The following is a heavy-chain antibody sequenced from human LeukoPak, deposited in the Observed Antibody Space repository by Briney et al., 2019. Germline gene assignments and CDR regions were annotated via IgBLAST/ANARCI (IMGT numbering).Heavy chain of an antibody. CDR3: ARDPDYYGSGTYYNHYFDY. V-gene: IGHV3-21*01. J-gene: IGHJ4*02. Sequence: GGSLRLSCAASGFTFRNYCMSWVRQAPGKGLEWVSAISGDAADIFYADSANGRFTISRDNAKNSLYLQMNSLRAEDTAVYYCARDPDYYGSGTYYNHYFDYWGQGTLVTVSS. CDR2: ISGDAADI. CDR1: GFTFRNYC. D-gene: IGHD3-10*01.